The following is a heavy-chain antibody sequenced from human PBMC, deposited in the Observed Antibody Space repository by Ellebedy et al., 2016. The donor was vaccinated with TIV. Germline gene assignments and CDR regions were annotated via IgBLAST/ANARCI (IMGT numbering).Heavy chain of an antibody. D-gene: IGHD4-17*01. J-gene: IGHJ5*02. CDR2: LYKDGKS. CDR1: GITVSDYF. CDR3: ARDPGGGGDYGDNWFDP. Sequence: PGGSLRLSCEASGITVSDYFMNWVRQAPGKGLEWVSVLYKDGKSNYTDSVNGRFTVSRDNSKNTLYLQMDSPRAEDTAVYYCARDPGGGGDYGDNWFDPWGRGTVVTVSS. V-gene: IGHV3-66*01.